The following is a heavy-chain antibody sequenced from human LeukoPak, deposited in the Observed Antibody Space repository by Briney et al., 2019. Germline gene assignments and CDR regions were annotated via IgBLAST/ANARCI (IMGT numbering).Heavy chain of an antibody. Sequence: ASVKVSCKTSGYTFTGYYMHWVRQAPGQGLEWMGWMNPNSGGSNYAQKFQGRVTMTRDTSIGTAYMELSSLRSDDTAVYYCATRVVAGIPYYLDHWGQGTLVTVSS. V-gene: IGHV1-2*02. CDR1: GYTFTGYY. D-gene: IGHD6-19*01. J-gene: IGHJ4*02. CDR3: ATRVVAGIPYYLDH. CDR2: MNPNSGGS.